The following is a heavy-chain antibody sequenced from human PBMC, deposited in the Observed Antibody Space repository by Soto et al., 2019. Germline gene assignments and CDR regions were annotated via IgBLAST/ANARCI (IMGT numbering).Heavy chain of an antibody. Sequence: SETLSLTWAVYGGSFSCYYWSWIRQPPGKGLEWIGEINHSGSTNYNPSLKSRVTISVDTSKNQFSLKLSSVTAADTAVYYCARGAPDDYYDSSGYYYFDYWGQGTLVTVSS. V-gene: IGHV4-34*01. CDR1: GGSFSCYY. D-gene: IGHD3-22*01. CDR2: INHSGST. CDR3: ARGAPDDYYDSSGYYYFDY. J-gene: IGHJ4*02.